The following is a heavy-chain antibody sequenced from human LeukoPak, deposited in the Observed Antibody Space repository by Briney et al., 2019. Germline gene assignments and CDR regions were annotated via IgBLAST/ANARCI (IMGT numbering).Heavy chain of an antibody. J-gene: IGHJ4*02. V-gene: IGHV1-46*01. Sequence: ASVKVSCKASGYTYTSYYMHWVRQAPGQALEWMGIINPSGGSTSYAQKFQGRVTMTRDTSTSTVYMELSSLRSEDTVVYYCARDSRGSGSYPNWGQGTLVTVSS. CDR2: INPSGGST. CDR1: GYTYTSYY. D-gene: IGHD3-10*01. CDR3: ARDSRGSGSYPN.